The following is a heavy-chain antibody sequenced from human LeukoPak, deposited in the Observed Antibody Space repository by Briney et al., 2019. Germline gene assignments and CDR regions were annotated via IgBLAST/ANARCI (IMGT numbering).Heavy chain of an antibody. J-gene: IGHJ6*03. D-gene: IGHD7-27*01. CDR2: IYTSGST. V-gene: IGHV4-4*07. CDR3: ARVWGSHYYYYYMDV. Sequence: SETLSLTCTVSGGSISSYYWSWIRQPAGKGLEWIGRIYTSGSTNYNPSLKSRVTISVDTSKNQFSLKLSSVTAADTAVYYCARVWGSHYYYYYMDVWGKGTTVTVSS. CDR1: GGSISSYY.